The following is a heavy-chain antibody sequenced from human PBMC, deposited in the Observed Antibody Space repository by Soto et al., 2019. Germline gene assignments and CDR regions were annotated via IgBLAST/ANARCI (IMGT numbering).Heavy chain of an antibody. V-gene: IGHV1-69*13. Sequence: GASVKVSCKASGGTFSSYAISWVRQAPGQGLEWMGGIIPIFGTANYAQKFQGRVTITADESTSTAYMELSSLRSEDTAVYYCATLLGEPPEWSFQHWGQGTVVTVSS. D-gene: IGHD3-16*01. CDR1: GGTFSSYA. J-gene: IGHJ1*01. CDR2: IIPIFGTA. CDR3: ATLLGEPPEWSFQH.